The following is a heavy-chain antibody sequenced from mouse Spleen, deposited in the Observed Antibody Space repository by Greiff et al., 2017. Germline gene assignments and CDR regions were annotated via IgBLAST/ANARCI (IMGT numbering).Heavy chain of an antibody. Sequence: QVQLQQSGAELVRPGTSVKVSCKASGYAFTNYLIEWVKQRPGQGLEWIGVINPGSGGTNYNEKFKGKATLTADKSSSTAYMQLSSLTSEDSAVYFCARRAYGGYFDVWGAGTTVTVSS. CDR3: ARRAYGGYFDV. D-gene: IGHD6-5*01. V-gene: IGHV1-54*01. J-gene: IGHJ1*01. CDR1: GYAFTNYL. CDR2: INPGSGGT.